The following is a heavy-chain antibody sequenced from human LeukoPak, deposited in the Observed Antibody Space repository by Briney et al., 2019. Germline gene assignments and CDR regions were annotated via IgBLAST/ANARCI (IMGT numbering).Heavy chain of an antibody. Sequence: PGGSLRLSCAASGFTFSSYAMSWVRQAPGKGLEWVSAISGSGGSTYYADSVKGRFTISRDNSKNTLDLQMNSRRAEDPAVYYCARGSEIVATGGGDFDYWGQGTLVTVSS. J-gene: IGHJ4*02. D-gene: IGHD5-12*01. CDR3: ARGSEIVATGGGDFDY. CDR2: ISGSGGST. V-gene: IGHV3-23*01. CDR1: GFTFSSYA.